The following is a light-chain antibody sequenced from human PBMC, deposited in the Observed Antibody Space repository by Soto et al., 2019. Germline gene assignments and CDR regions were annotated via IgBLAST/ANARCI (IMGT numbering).Light chain of an antibody. V-gene: IGKV3-11*01. CDR2: DAS. CDR1: QSINNY. Sequence: EIVLTQSPVTLSLSPGERATLSCSASQSINNYLAWYQQKPGQPPRLLIYDASNRATAIPVRVSGSGSGTDFTLTISSLEPEDSAVYYCQYRGIWPPGATFGGGTKVEIK. J-gene: IGKJ4*01. CDR3: QYRGIWPPGAT.